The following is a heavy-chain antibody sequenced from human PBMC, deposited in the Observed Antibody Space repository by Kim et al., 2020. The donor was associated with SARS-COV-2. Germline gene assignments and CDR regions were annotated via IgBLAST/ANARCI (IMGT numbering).Heavy chain of an antibody. V-gene: IGHV1-69*13. CDR2: IIPIFGTA. CDR1: GGTFSSYA. Sequence: SVKVSCKASGGTFSSYAISWVRQAPGQGLEWMGGIIPIFGTANYAQKFQGRVTITADESTSTAYMELSSLRSEDTAVYYCANGVRSTGRYCSSTSCYSFDYWGQGTLVTVSS. D-gene: IGHD2-2*01. J-gene: IGHJ4*02. CDR3: ANGVRSTGRYCSSTSCYSFDY.